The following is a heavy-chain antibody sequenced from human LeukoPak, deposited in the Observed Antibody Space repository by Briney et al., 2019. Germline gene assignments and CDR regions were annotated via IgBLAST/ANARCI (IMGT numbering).Heavy chain of an antibody. Sequence: ASVKVSCKASGYTFTSYGTSWVRQAPGQGLEWMGWISAYNGNTNYAQKLQGRVTMATDTSTSTAYMELRSLRSDDTAVYYCARDDAYDILTGNWFDPWGQGTLVTVSP. D-gene: IGHD3-9*01. CDR3: ARDDAYDILTGNWFDP. CDR1: GYTFTSYG. V-gene: IGHV1-18*01. CDR2: ISAYNGNT. J-gene: IGHJ5*02.